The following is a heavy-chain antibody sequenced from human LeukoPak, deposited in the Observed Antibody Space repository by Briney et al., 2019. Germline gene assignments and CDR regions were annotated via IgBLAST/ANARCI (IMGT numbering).Heavy chain of an antibody. J-gene: IGHJ5*02. Sequence: ASVKVSCKASGYTFTGYYMHWVRQATGQGLEWMGWMNPNSGDTGYAQKFQGRVTMTRDYSITTAYMGLNSLTSEDTAVYYCARVPRRGDRFDPWGQGTLVTVSS. CDR1: GYTFTGYY. D-gene: IGHD3-10*01. CDR2: MNPNSGDT. CDR3: ARVPRRGDRFDP. V-gene: IGHV1-8*02.